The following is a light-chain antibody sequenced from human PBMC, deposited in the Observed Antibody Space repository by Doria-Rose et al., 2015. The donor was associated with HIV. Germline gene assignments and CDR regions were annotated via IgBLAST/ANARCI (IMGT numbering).Light chain of an antibody. CDR3: SSYTSSSTWV. J-gene: IGLJ3*02. Sequence: PGQSITISCTGTTSDVGGYDYLSWYQHHPGKAPKLMIYQVSNRPSGVSNRFSGSKSGNTASLTISGLQAEDGADYYCSSYTSSSTWVFGGGTKLTVL. CDR1: TSDVGGYDY. CDR2: QVS. V-gene: IGLV2-14*01.